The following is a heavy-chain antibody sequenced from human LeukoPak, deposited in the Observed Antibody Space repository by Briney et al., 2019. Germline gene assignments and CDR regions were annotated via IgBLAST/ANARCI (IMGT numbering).Heavy chain of an antibody. Sequence: GASVKVSCEASGYTFTSYAMNWVRQAPGQGLEWMGWINTNTGNPTYAQGFTGRFVFSLDTSVSTAYLQISSLKAEDTAVYYCARAGHTAMVTRYYYGMDVWGQGTTVTVSS. CDR3: ARAGHTAMVTRYYYGMDV. CDR2: INTNTGNP. CDR1: GYTFTSYA. D-gene: IGHD5-18*01. J-gene: IGHJ6*02. V-gene: IGHV7-4-1*02.